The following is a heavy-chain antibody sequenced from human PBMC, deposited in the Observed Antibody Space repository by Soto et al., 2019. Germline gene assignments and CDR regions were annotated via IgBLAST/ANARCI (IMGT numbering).Heavy chain of an antibody. J-gene: IGHJ4*02. CDR2: ITWNSGTI. CDR1: GFTFDDYA. V-gene: IGHV3-9*01. D-gene: IGHD3-22*01. CDR3: AKDFDDSSGYYSIDY. Sequence: GGSLRLSCAASGFTFDDYAMHWVRQAPGKGLEWVSGITWNSGTIGYADSVNGRFTISRDNAKNALYLQMNSRRAEDTAVYYCAKDFDDSSGYYSIDYWGQGTLVTVSS.